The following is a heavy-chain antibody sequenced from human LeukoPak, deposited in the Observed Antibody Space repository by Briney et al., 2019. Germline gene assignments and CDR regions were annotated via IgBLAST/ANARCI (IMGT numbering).Heavy chain of an antibody. J-gene: IGHJ4*02. Sequence: SETLSLTCAVYGGSFSGYYWSWIRQPPGKGLEWIGEINHSGSTNYNPSPKSRVTISVDTSKNQFSLKLSSVTAADTAVYYCARDRSRLYDYGDYGTEFDYWGQGTLVTVSS. D-gene: IGHD4-17*01. V-gene: IGHV4-34*01. CDR3: ARDRSRLYDYGDYGTEFDY. CDR2: INHSGST. CDR1: GGSFSGYY.